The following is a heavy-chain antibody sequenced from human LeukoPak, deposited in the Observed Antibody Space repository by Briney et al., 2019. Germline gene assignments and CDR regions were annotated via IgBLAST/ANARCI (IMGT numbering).Heavy chain of an antibody. Sequence: ASVKVSCKASGYTFTSYYMHWVRQAPGQGLEWMGIINPSGGSTSYAQKFQGRVTMTRDTSTSTVYMELSSLRSEDTAVYYCARGTIMDIVVVPAADWKYNWFDPWGQRTLVTVSS. CDR2: INPSGGST. D-gene: IGHD2-2*03. J-gene: IGHJ5*02. V-gene: IGHV1-46*01. CDR3: ARGTIMDIVVVPAADWKYNWFDP. CDR1: GYTFTSYY.